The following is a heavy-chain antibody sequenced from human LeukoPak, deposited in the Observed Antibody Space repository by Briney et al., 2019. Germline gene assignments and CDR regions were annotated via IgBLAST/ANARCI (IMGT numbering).Heavy chain of an antibody. CDR1: GFTFSNYA. CDR2: ISFSGGGT. Sequence: PGGSLRLSCAASGFTFSNYAMGWVRQAPGKGLEWVSCISFSGGGTYYADSVKGRFTISRDNSNNTLYLQMNSLRAEDTAVYYCAKDLNAGYYYYYMDVWGKGTTVSVSS. J-gene: IGHJ6*03. D-gene: IGHD2-8*01. CDR3: AKDLNAGYYYYYMDV. V-gene: IGHV3-23*01.